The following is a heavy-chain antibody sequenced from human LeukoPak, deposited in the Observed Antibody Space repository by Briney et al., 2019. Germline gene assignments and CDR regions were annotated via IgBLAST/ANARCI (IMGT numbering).Heavy chain of an antibody. J-gene: IGHJ3*02. CDR1: GFSFNTYW. D-gene: IGHD3-22*01. Sequence: GGSLRLSCAAPGFSFNTYWVHWVRQAPGKGLVWVSRIDSDGTSTNYADSVKGRFTISRDNAKNTVYLQMNSLRADDTAVYYCARVWHYYDSSGDRTFDIWGQGTMVTVSS. V-gene: IGHV3-74*01. CDR3: ARVWHYYDSSGDRTFDI. CDR2: IDSDGTST.